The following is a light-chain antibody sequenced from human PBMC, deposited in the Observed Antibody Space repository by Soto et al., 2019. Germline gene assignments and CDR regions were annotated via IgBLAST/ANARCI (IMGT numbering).Light chain of an antibody. CDR3: HQRYNWLT. CDR2: GAS. Sequence: IVMTQSPATLSVSPGERANLSCRASQSVGTKLAWYQQTPGQAPRLLIYGASNRATGIPARFSGSGSGTGFTLTISSLEPEDSAVYYCHQRYNWLTFGGGTKV. J-gene: IGKJ4*01. CDR1: QSVGTK. V-gene: IGKV3-11*01.